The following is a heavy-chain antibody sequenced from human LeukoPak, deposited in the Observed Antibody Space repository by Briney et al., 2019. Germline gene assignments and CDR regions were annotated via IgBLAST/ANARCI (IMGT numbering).Heavy chain of an antibody. D-gene: IGHD3-3*01. CDR1: GGSISSSSYY. CDR3: ATTYYDFWSGLDY. J-gene: IGHJ4*02. Sequence: PSETLPLTCTVSGGSISSSSYYWGWIRQPPGKGLEWIGSIYYSGSTYYNPSLKSRVTISVDTSKNQFSLKLSSVTAADTAVYYCATTYYDFWSGLDYWGQGTLVTVSS. V-gene: IGHV4-39*01. CDR2: IYYSGST.